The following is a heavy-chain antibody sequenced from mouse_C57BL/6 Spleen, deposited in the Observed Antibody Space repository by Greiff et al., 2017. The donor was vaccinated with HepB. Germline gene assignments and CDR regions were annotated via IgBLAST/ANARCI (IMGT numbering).Heavy chain of an antibody. CDR3: TRDGDYGRWFAY. CDR2: ISSGGDYI. D-gene: IGHD2-13*01. V-gene: IGHV5-9-1*02. J-gene: IGHJ3*01. CDR1: GFTFSSYA. Sequence: EVQVVESGEGLVKPGGSLKLSCAASGFTFSSYAMSWVRQTPEKRLEWVAYISSGGDYIYYADTVKGRFTISRDNARNTLYLQMSSLKSEDTAMYYCTRDGDYGRWFAYWGQGTLVTVSA.